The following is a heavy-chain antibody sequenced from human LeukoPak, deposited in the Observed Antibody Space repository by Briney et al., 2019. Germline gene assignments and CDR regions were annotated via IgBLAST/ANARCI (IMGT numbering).Heavy chain of an antibody. CDR3: ARAAPYCGGDCYSSPFDY. CDR2: ISSSSGYI. Sequence: GGSLRLSCAASGFTFSSYSMNWVRQAPGKGLEWVSSISSSSGYIYYADSVKGRFTISRDNAKNSLYLQMNSLRAEDTAVYYCARAAPYCGGDCYSSPFDYWGQGTLVTVSS. V-gene: IGHV3-21*01. J-gene: IGHJ4*02. CDR1: GFTFSSYS. D-gene: IGHD2-21*02.